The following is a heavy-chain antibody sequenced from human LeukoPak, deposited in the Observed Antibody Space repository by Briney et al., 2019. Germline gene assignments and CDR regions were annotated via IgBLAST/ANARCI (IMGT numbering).Heavy chain of an antibody. V-gene: IGHV3-23*01. CDR2: IRASGDIT. D-gene: IGHD2-15*01. Sequence: GGSLRLSCAASGFTFSRNAMSWVRQAPGKGLDWVSAIRASGDITYYADSVKGRFTISRDNSKNALYLQMNSLRAEDTAVYYCAKMRPEIVVVAEIDYWGQGTLVTVSS. CDR3: AKMRPEIVVVAEIDY. CDR1: GFTFSRNA. J-gene: IGHJ4*02.